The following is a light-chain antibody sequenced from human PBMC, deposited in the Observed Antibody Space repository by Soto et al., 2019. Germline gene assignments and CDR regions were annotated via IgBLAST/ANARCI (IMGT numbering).Light chain of an antibody. Sequence: QSVLTQPPSVSGAPGQRVTISCTGSSSNIGAGYDVHWYQQLPGTAPKLLIYGNSNRPSGVPDRFSGSKSGTSASLASTGLQAEDEADYCCQSYDSSLSGSLFGGGTKLTVL. CDR1: SSNIGAGYD. V-gene: IGLV1-40*01. CDR3: QSYDSSLSGSL. CDR2: GNS. J-gene: IGLJ2*01.